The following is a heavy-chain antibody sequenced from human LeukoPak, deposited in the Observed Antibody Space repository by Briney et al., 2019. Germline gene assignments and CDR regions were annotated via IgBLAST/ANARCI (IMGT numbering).Heavy chain of an antibody. CDR3: ARASITSTYYHYYMDV. CDR1: GFTFSSFP. J-gene: IGHJ6*03. CDR2: VSPDGSVE. Sequence: PGGSLRLSCAASGFTFSSFPMHWVRQAPGKGLEWVVVVSPDGSVENYADSVKGRFTISRDNSKNTVYLQMNSLRTEDTAVYYCARASITSTYYHYYMDVWAKGPRSPSP. D-gene: IGHD3-10*01. V-gene: IGHV3-30*01.